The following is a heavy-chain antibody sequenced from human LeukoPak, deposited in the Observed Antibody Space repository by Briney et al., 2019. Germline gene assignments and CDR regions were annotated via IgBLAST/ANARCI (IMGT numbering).Heavy chain of an antibody. CDR2: IYYSGST. Sequence: PSETLSLTCTVSGGSISSYSWSWIRQPPGKGLEWFGYIYYSGSTNYNPSLKSRVTISVDTSKNQFSLKLSSVTAADTAVYYCARGPYSSGWARPDYYYGMDVWGQGTTVTVSS. D-gene: IGHD6-19*01. CDR1: GGSISSYS. V-gene: IGHV4-59*01. J-gene: IGHJ6*02. CDR3: ARGPYSSGWARPDYYYGMDV.